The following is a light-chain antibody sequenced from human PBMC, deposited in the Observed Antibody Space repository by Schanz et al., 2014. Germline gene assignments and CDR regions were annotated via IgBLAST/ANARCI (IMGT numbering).Light chain of an antibody. CDR3: QQYYITPYT. CDR2: GAS. J-gene: IGKJ2*01. Sequence: EIVLTQSPGTLSLSPGEGASLSCRASQSVSSNLAWYQQKPGQAPRLLIYGASTRATGIPARFSGSGSGTEFTLTISSLQAEDVAVYYCQQYYITPYTFGQGTKLEIK. V-gene: IGKV3-15*01. CDR1: QSVSSN.